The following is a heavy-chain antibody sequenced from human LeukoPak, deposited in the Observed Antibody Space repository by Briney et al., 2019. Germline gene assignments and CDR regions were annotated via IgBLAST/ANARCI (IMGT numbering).Heavy chain of an antibody. J-gene: IGHJ4*02. V-gene: IGHV3-23*01. CDR2: ISGSGGST. Sequence: GGSLRLSCAASGFTFSSYAMSWVRQAPGKGLGWVSAISGSGGSTYYADSVKGRFTISRDNSKNTLYLQMNSLRAEDTAVYYCAKWTVSGSYYLGYFDYWGQGTLVTVSS. CDR1: GFTFSSYA. CDR3: AKWTVSGSYYLGYFDY. D-gene: IGHD1-26*01.